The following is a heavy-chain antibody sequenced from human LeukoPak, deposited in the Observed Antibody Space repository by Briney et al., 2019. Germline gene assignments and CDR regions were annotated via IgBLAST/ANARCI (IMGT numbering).Heavy chain of an antibody. J-gene: IGHJ6*01. Sequence: GGSLRLSCAASGFTVSSNYMNWVRRTPGKGLEWVSGISGSGDNTLYADSVKGRFTISRDNSKNTLYLEMNSLRAEDTAIYYCAKMKGHPLPKYYMDVWGQGTTVTVSS. V-gene: IGHV3-23*01. CDR1: GFTVSSNY. CDR3: AKMKGHPLPKYYMDV. D-gene: IGHD1-26*01. CDR2: ISGSGDNT.